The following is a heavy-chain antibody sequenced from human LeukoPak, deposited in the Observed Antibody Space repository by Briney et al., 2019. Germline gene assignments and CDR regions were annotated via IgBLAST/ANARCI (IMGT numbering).Heavy chain of an antibody. CDR1: GYTFNKNA. D-gene: IGHD4-17*01. J-gene: IGHJ5*02. CDR2: INTKTGTP. Sequence: GASVKLSCQTSGYTFNKNAINWVRQAPGQGLEWMGWINTKTGTPTYAQGFTGRFVFSLDTSVSTAYLQISSLKAEDTAVYYCARDPPAYGDYGGWFDPWGQGTLVTVSS. CDR3: ARDPPAYGDYGGWFDP. V-gene: IGHV7-4-1*02.